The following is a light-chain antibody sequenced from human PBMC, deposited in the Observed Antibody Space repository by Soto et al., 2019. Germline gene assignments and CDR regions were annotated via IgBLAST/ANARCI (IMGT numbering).Light chain of an antibody. CDR2: GAS. J-gene: IGKJ1*01. CDR1: QSVSSSY. V-gene: IGKV3-20*01. CDR3: QQYGSSRT. Sequence: EILLTQSPVTLSLSPGERATLSCRASQSVSSSYLAWYQQKPGQAPRLLIYGASSRATGIPDRFSGSGSGTDFTLTISRLEPEDFAVYYCQQYGSSRTFGQGTKVDIK.